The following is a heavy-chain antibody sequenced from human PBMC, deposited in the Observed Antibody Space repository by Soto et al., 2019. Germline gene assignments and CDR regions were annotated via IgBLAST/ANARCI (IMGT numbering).Heavy chain of an antibody. V-gene: IGHV3-21*01. J-gene: IGHJ6*02. Sequence: EVQLVESGGGLVKPGGSLRLSCAASGFTFSSYSMNWVRQAPGKGLEWVSSISSSSSYIYYADSVKGRFTISRDNAKNSLYLQMNSLRAEDTAVYYCARGEQLGYYYYYGMDVWGQGTTVTVSS. CDR3: ARGEQLGYYYYYGMDV. CDR1: GFTFSSYS. CDR2: ISSSSSYI. D-gene: IGHD6-6*01.